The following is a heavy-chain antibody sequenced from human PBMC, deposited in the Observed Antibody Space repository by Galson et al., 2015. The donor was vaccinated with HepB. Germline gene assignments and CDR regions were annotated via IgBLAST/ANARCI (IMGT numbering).Heavy chain of an antibody. CDR3: ARGGSGSYRGGLDY. CDR1: GFTFSSYG. D-gene: IGHD3-10*01. CDR2: IWYDGSNK. Sequence: SLRLSCAASGFTFSSYGMHWVRQAPGEGLEWVAVIWYDGSNKYYADSVKGRFTISRDNSKNTLYLQMNSLRAEDTAVYYCARGGSGSYRGGLDYWGQGTLVTVSS. J-gene: IGHJ4*02. V-gene: IGHV3-33*01.